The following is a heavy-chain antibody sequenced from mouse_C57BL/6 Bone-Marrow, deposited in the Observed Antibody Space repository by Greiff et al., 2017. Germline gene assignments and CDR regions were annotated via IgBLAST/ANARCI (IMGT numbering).Heavy chain of an antibody. V-gene: IGHV1-9*01. J-gene: IGHJ3*01. Sequence: VQLQESGAELMKPGASVKLSCKATGYTFTGYWIEWVKQRPGHGLEWIGDILPGSGSTNYNEKFKGKATFTADTSSNTAYMHLRSLTTEDSAIYYCARGDDGYYVNWFAYWGQGTLVTVSA. CDR1: GYTFTGYW. CDR2: ILPGSGST. D-gene: IGHD2-3*01. CDR3: ARGDDGYYVNWFAY.